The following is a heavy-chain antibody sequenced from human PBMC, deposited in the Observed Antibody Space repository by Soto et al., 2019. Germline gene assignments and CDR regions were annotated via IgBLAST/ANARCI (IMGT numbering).Heavy chain of an antibody. D-gene: IGHD3-22*01. V-gene: IGHV2-26*01. Sequence: SGPTLVNPTQTLTLTCTFSGFSLSTSGMCVSWIRQPPGKALEWLAHIFSNDEKSYSTSLKSRLTISKDTSKSQVVLTMTNMDPVDTATYYCARASFGHYDSSGFDFDYWGQGTLVTVSS. CDR3: ARASFGHYDSSGFDFDY. J-gene: IGHJ4*02. CDR2: IFSNDEK. CDR1: GFSLSTSGMC.